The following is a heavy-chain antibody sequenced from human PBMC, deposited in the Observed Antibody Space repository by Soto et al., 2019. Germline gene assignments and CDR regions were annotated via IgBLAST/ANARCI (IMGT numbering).Heavy chain of an antibody. V-gene: IGHV4-34*12. D-gene: IGHD3-22*01. CDR1: GGSFSGYF. CDR3: ARPHYDSNTFYYFFDY. CDR2: IFHGGST. J-gene: IGHJ4*02. Sequence: KPSETLSLTCAVYGGSFSGYFWSWIRQPPGKGLEWIGEIFHGGSTNYSPSLKSRVTISVDTSKNQFSLELSSVTAADTAVYYCARPHYDSNTFYYFFDYWGQGXLVTVYS.